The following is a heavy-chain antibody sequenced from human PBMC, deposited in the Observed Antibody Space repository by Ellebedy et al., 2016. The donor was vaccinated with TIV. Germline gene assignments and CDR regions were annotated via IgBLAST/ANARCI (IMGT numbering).Heavy chain of an antibody. CDR3: ARDLGASGWSAGY. J-gene: IGHJ4*02. CDR2: ISSSSSYI. D-gene: IGHD6-19*01. CDR1: GFTFSSYS. Sequence: GGSLRLXCAASGFTFSSYSMNWVRQAPGKGLEWVSYISSSSSYIYYADSVKGRFTISRDNAKNSLSLQMNSLRAEDTAVYYCARDLGASGWSAGYWGQGTLVTVSS. V-gene: IGHV3-21*01.